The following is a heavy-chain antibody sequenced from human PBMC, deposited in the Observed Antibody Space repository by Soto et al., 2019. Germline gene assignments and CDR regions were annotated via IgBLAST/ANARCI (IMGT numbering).Heavy chain of an antibody. CDR2: IYYSGNT. D-gene: IGHD3-22*01. Sequence: SETLSLTCIVSGDSMSSGAYYWNWIRQHPGKGLEWIGYIYYSGNTYYNPSLKSRIVISVDTSKNQFSLNLGSMTAADTAIYYCASSYSGYLDNWGRGALVTVSS. V-gene: IGHV4-31*03. CDR1: GDSMSSGAYY. J-gene: IGHJ4*02. CDR3: ASSYSGYLDN.